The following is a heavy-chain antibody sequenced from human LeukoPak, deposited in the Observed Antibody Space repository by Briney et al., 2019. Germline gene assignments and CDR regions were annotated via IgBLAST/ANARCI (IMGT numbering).Heavy chain of an antibody. CDR2: IYYSGST. CDR1: GGSISSSSYY. CDR3: ASYPSSIAACHKYYFDY. Sequence: PSETLSLTCTVSGGSISSSSYYWGWIRQPPGKGLEWIGSIYYSGSTYYNPSLKSRVTISVDTSKNQFSLKLSSVTAADTAVYYCASYPSSIAACHKYYFDYWGQGTLVTVSS. J-gene: IGHJ4*02. V-gene: IGHV4-39*01. D-gene: IGHD6-6*01.